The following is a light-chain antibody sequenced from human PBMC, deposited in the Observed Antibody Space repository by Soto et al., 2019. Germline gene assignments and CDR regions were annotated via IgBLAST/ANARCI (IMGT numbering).Light chain of an antibody. CDR2: DAS. J-gene: IGKJ4*01. CDR1: QSISSS. V-gene: IGKV1-39*01. Sequence: DIPMTQSPSSLSASVGDRVTITCRASQSISSSLNWYQQIPGRAPNLLIYDASNLQSGVPSRFSGSGSGTDFTLTISSLQPEDIATYYCQQSYSTPTFGGGTKVEIK. CDR3: QQSYSTPT.